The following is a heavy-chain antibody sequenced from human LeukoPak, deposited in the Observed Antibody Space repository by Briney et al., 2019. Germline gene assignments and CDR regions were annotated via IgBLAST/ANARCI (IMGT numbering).Heavy chain of an antibody. CDR3: ARDLFSFDSSGYYLDY. Sequence: GGSLRLSXAASGFTFDDYGMSWVRQAPGKGLEWVSGINWKGGSTGYADYVKGRFTISRDNAKNSLYLQMNSLRAEDTALYYCARDLFSFDSSGYYLDYWGQGSLVTVSS. J-gene: IGHJ4*02. D-gene: IGHD3-22*01. CDR1: GFTFDDYG. V-gene: IGHV3-20*04. CDR2: INWKGGST.